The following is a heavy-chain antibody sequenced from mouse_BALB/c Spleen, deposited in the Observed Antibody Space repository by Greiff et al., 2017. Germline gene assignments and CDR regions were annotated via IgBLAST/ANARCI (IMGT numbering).Heavy chain of an antibody. CDR1: GYSITSDYA. J-gene: IGHJ3*01. CDR2: ISYSGST. Sequence: EVKLLESGPGLVKPSQSLSLTCTVTGYSITSDYAWNWIRQFPGNKLEWMGYISYSGSTSYNPSLKSRISITRDTSKNQFFLQLNSVTTEDTATYYCARRGYGNYDWFAYWGQGTLVTVSA. CDR3: ARRGYGNYDWFAY. V-gene: IGHV3-2*02. D-gene: IGHD2-10*02.